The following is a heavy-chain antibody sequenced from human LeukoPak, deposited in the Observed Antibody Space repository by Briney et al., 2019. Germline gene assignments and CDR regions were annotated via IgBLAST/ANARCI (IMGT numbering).Heavy chain of an antibody. CDR1: GGTFSSYA. J-gene: IGHJ4*02. V-gene: IGHV1-69*01. Sequence: GVSVKVSCKASGGTFSSYAISWVRQAPGQGLEWMGGIIPIFGTANYAQKFQGRVTITADESTSTAYMELSSLRSEDTAVYYCARTGSTGTYDYFDYWGQGTLVTVSS. CDR3: ARTGSTGTYDYFDY. CDR2: IIPIFGTA. D-gene: IGHD1-1*01.